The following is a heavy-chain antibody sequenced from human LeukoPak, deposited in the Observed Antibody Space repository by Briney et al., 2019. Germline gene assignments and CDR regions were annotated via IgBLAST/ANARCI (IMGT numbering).Heavy chain of an antibody. CDR1: GFTFTNYG. D-gene: IGHD5-12*01. Sequence: GGSLRLSCAASGFTFTNYGLHWVRQAPGKGLEWVAVISYDGSNTYYADSVKGRFTISRDNSKNTLYLQMNSLRAEDTAVYHCAKDRYSGGFLIDLWGQGTLVTVSS. V-gene: IGHV3-30*18. CDR2: ISYDGSNT. CDR3: AKDRYSGGFLIDL. J-gene: IGHJ5*02.